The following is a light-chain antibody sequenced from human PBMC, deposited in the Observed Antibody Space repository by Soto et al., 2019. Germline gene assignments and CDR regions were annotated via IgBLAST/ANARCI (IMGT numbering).Light chain of an antibody. CDR3: QQSYSSVMYT. Sequence: DIQMTQSPSSLSASVGDRVTVTCRASQSISNKLNWYQQKPGKAPNLLIYAASTLQSGVPSRFSGSGSGTYFTLTISSLQPEDSATYYCQQSYSSVMYTFGQGTKLEIK. CDR1: QSISNK. J-gene: IGKJ2*01. V-gene: IGKV1-39*01. CDR2: AAS.